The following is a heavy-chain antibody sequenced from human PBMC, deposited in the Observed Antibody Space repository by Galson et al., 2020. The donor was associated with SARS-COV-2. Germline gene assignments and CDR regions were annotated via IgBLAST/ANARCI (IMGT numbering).Heavy chain of an antibody. J-gene: IGHJ6*02. CDR1: GFIFSNYW. CDR3: ARGNYLMDV. V-gene: IGHV3-7*04. CDR2: IKDDGSDK. Sequence: GGSLRLSCAASGFIFSNYWMTWVRQAPGKGLEWVANIKDDGSDKYYVDSVKGRITISRDNAKNSLYLQLNSLRAEDTAVYYCARGNYLMDVWGQGTTVTVSS.